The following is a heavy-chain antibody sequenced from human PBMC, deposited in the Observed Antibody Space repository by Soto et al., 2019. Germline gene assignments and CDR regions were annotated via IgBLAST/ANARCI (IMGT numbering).Heavy chain of an antibody. CDR1: GFNVSGVF. J-gene: IGHJ6*02. Sequence: PGGSLRLSCEATGFNVSGVFMTWVRQAPGKGLEWVSVIYSGERAYYSDSVKGRFTISRDSSKNTLSLQLNRLRVEDTAVYYCATRDAAYYYGMNVWGQGTTVTVSS. D-gene: IGHD1-26*01. CDR3: ATRDAAYYYGMNV. CDR2: IYSGERA. V-gene: IGHV3-53*01.